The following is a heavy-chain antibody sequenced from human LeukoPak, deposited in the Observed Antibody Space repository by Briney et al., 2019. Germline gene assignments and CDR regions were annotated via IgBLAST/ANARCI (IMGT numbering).Heavy chain of an antibody. V-gene: IGHV4-34*01. J-gene: IGHJ6*04. CDR2: INHSGST. D-gene: IGHD3-10*01. CDR1: GGSFSGYY. CDR3: ARGGLWFGELLTLDV. Sequence: SETLSLTCAVYGGSFSGYYWSWIRQPTGKGLEWIGEINHSGSTNYNPSLKSRVTISVDTSKNQFSLKLSSVTAADTAVYYCARGGLWFGELLTLDVWGKGTTVTVSS.